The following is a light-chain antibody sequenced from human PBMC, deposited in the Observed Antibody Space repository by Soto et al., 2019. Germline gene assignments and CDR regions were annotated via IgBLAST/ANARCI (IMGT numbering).Light chain of an antibody. J-gene: IGKJ1*01. CDR3: QQYGSSRT. CDR1: QSVSSSY. Sequence: EIVLTQSPGTLSLSPGERATLSCRASQSVSSSYLAWYQQKPGQATRLIIYGASSRATGIPDRFSGSGSGTDFTLTISRLEPEDFAVYYCQQYGSSRTFAQGTKVEIK. CDR2: GAS. V-gene: IGKV3-20*01.